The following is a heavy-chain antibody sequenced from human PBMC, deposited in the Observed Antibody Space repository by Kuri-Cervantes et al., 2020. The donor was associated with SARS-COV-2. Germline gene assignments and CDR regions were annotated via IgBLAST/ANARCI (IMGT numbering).Heavy chain of an antibody. Sequence: GESLKISCAASGFTFSSYAMHWVRQAPGKGLEWVAVISYDGSNKYYADSVKGRFTISRDNSKNTLYLQMNSLRAEDTAVYYCAREPGGTFDYRGQGTLVTVSS. CDR3: AREPGGTFDY. CDR1: GFTFSSYA. D-gene: IGHD3-16*01. V-gene: IGHV3-30-3*01. CDR2: ISYDGSNK. J-gene: IGHJ4*02.